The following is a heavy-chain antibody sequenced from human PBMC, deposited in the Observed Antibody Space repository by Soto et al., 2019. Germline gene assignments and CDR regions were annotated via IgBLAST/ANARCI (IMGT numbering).Heavy chain of an antibody. CDR2: IIPIFGTA. J-gene: IGHJ4*02. V-gene: IGHV1-69*06. Sequence: SVKVSCKASGGTFSSYAISWVRQAPGQGLEWMGGIIPIFGTAIYAQKFQGRVTMTEDTSTDTAYMELSSLRSEDTAVYYCATSIRYCTNGVCSYYFDYWGQGTLVTVSS. CDR3: ATSIRYCTNGVCSYYFDY. CDR1: GGTFSSYA. D-gene: IGHD2-8*01.